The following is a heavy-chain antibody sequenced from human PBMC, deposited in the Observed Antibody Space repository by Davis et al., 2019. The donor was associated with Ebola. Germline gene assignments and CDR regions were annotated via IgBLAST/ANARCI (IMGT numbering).Heavy chain of an antibody. CDR3: AKVHVDTSVEFMDV. CDR2: IRYDGSNQ. D-gene: IGHD5-18*01. Sequence: GESLKISCAASGFTFSSYAMYWVRQVPGEGLEWVAFIRYDGSNQYYADSVKGRFTISRDNSKNTLYLQMNSLRAEDTAVYYCAKVHVDTSVEFMDVWGQGTTVTVSS. J-gene: IGHJ6*02. V-gene: IGHV3-30*02. CDR1: GFTFSSYA.